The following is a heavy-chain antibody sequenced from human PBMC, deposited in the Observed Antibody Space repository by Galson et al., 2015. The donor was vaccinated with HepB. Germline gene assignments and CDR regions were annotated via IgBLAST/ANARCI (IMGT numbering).Heavy chain of an antibody. CDR3: ARRGSGSYYSGGWFDP. J-gene: IGHJ5*02. V-gene: IGHV1-69*06. D-gene: IGHD3-10*01. CDR2: IIPIFGTA. CDR1: GGTFSSYA. Sequence: SVKVSCKASGGTFSSYAISWVRQAPGQGLEWMGGIIPIFGTANYAQKFQGRVTITADKSTSTAYMELSSLRSEDTAVYYCARRGSGSYYSGGWFDPWGQGTLVTVSS.